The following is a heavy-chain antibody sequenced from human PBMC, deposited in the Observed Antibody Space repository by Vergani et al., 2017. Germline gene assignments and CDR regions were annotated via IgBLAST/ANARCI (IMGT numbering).Heavy chain of an antibody. J-gene: IGHJ6*02. CDR3: VRAGLRVAGKVYYCGMDV. V-gene: IGHV1-69*01. Sequence: QVQLVQSGAEVKKPGSSVKVSCKASGGTFSSYAISWVRQAPGQGLEWMGGIIPIFGTANYAQNFQGRVPITADESTSTAYMELSSLRSEDTAVYYCVRAGLRVAGKVYYCGMDVWGQGTTVTVSS. D-gene: IGHD6-19*01. CDR1: GGTFSSYA. CDR2: IIPIFGTA.